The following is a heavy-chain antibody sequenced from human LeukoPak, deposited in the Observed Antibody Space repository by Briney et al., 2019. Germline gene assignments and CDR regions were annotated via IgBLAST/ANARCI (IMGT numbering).Heavy chain of an antibody. Sequence: PSETLSLTCTVSGGSISSYYWSWIRQPPGKGLEGIGYIYYSGSTNYNPSLKSRVTISVDTSKHQCSLKLSSVTAADTAVYYCARGRGSGSYYFDYWGQGTLVTVSS. CDR1: GGSISSYY. V-gene: IGHV4-59*01. D-gene: IGHD1-26*01. CDR2: IYYSGST. J-gene: IGHJ4*02. CDR3: ARGRGSGSYYFDY.